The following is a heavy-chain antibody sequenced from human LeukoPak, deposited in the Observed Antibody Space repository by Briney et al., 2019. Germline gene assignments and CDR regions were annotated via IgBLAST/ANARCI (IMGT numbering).Heavy chain of an antibody. J-gene: IGHJ4*02. CDR1: GGSISSGGYY. D-gene: IGHD6-6*01. CDR2: INHSGST. Sequence: SETLSLTCTVSGGSISSGGYYWSWIRQPPGKGLEWIGEINHSGSTNYNPSLKSRVTISVDTSKNQFSLKLSSVTAADTAVYYCARWSSSRIDYWGQGTLVTVSS. V-gene: IGHV4-39*07. CDR3: ARWSSSRIDY.